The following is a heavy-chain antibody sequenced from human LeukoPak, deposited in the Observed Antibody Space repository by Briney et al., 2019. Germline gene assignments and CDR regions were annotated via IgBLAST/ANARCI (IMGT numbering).Heavy chain of an antibody. CDR1: GLAFSAYK. J-gene: IGHJ4*02. CDR2: ISTDGYTT. CDR3: VVGGSPGY. D-gene: IGHD2-15*01. V-gene: IGHV3-74*01. Sequence: PGGSLRLSGAASGLAFSAYKMHWVRQAPRKGLVWVPRISTDGYTTDYADFVQGRFTASRDNTKNTWSLEMNSLRAEDTAVYYCVVGGSPGYWGQGTLVTVSS.